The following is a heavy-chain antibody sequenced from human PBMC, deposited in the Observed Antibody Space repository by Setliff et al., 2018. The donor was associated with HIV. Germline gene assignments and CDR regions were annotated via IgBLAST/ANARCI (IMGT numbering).Heavy chain of an antibody. CDR1: GFTFSSYG. CDR2: ISNSRTTT. Sequence: GGSLRLSCAASGFTFSSYGMNWVRQAPGKGLEWISYISNSRTTTSYADSVKGRFTISRDNAKNSLYLQMNSLRAEDTAVYYCARAKTSGTYYGWSYWGQGTLVTVSS. CDR3: ARAKTSGTYYGWSY. V-gene: IGHV3-48*04. D-gene: IGHD1-26*01. J-gene: IGHJ4*02.